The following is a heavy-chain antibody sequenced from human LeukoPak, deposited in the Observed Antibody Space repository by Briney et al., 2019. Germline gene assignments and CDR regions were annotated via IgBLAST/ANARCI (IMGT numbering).Heavy chain of an antibody. D-gene: IGHD1-26*01. CDR2: INSDGSST. CDR3: ARGPRYSGSYYNY. V-gene: IGHV3-74*01. J-gene: IGHJ4*02. CDR1: GFTFSSYW. Sequence: PGGSLRLSCAASGFTFSSYWMHWVRQAPGKGLVWVSRINSDGSSTSYADSVRGRFTISRDNAKNTLYLQMNSLRAEDTAVYYCARGPRYSGSYYNYWGQGTLVTVSS.